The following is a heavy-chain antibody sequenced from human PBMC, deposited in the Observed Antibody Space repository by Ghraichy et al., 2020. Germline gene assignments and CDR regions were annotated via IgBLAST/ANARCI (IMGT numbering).Heavy chain of an antibody. J-gene: IGHJ4*02. Sequence: GGSLRLSCAASGFTFSSYGMHWVRQAPGKGLEWVAVISDDGSNKYYVDSVKGRFTISRDNSKNTLYLQMNSLRAEDTAVYYCANPRSLDSNYYFDYWGQGTLVTVSS. D-gene: IGHD1-1*01. CDR3: ANPRSLDSNYYFDY. V-gene: IGHV3-30*18. CDR1: GFTFSSYG. CDR2: ISDDGSNK.